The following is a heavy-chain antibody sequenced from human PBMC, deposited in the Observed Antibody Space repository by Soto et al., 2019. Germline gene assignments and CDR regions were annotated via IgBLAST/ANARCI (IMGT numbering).Heavy chain of an antibody. CDR3: VRDRDRRWFDP. CDR1: GFIFSDFY. D-gene: IGHD3-10*01. CDR2: ISSDGDST. Sequence: GGSLRLSCEASGFIFSDFYMAWIRQAPGKGLEWVSHISSDGDSTYADSVKGRFNISRDNAKNSLYLQMNSLRVEDTAVYYCVRDRDRRWFDPWGQGTLVTVSS. J-gene: IGHJ5*02. V-gene: IGHV3-11*01.